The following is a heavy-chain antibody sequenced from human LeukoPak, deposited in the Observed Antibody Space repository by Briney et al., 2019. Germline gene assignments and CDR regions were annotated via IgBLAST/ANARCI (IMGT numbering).Heavy chain of an antibody. CDR3: AKDFRPYYYGSGRQSDAFDI. CDR2: INHSGST. J-gene: IGHJ3*02. Sequence: TSETLSLTCAVYGGSFSGYYWSWIRQPPGKGLEWIGEINHSGSTNYNPSLKSRVTISVDTSKNQFSLKLSSVTAADTAVYYCAKDFRPYYYGSGRQSDAFDIWGQGAMVTVSS. CDR1: GGSFSGYY. V-gene: IGHV4-34*01. D-gene: IGHD3-10*01.